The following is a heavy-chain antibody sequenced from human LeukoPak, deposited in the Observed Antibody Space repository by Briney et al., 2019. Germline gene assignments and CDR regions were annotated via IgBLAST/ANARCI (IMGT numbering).Heavy chain of an antibody. CDR2: ITGGGYTT. J-gene: IGHJ4*02. CDR3: AKDTRGYYKPVDS. D-gene: IGHD3-9*01. V-gene: IGHV3-23*01. Sequence: GGSLRLSCAASGFTFSNYGMNWVRQAPGEGLEWVSAITGGGYTTYYADSVKGRFTISRDNSNNTLYLQMNSLRAEDTAVYYCAKDTRGYYKPVDSWGQGTLVTVSS. CDR1: GFTFSNYG.